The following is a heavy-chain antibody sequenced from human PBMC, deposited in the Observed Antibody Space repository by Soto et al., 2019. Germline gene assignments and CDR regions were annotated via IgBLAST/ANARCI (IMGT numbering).Heavy chain of an antibody. J-gene: IGHJ5*02. V-gene: IGHV4-39*01. CDR1: GGSISSSSYY. Sequence: SETLSLTCTVSGGSISSSSYYWGWIRQPPGKGLEWIGSIYYSGSTYYNPSLKSRVTISVDTSKNQFSLKLSSVTAADTAVYYCARRRTHWFDPWGQGTLVTVS. CDR3: ARRRTHWFDP. CDR2: IYYSGST.